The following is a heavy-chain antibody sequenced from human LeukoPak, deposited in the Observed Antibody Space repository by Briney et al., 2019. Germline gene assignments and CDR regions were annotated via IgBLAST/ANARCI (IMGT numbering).Heavy chain of an antibody. J-gene: IGHJ4*02. CDR2: ISSSGNSV. CDR1: GFTFSDYY. CDR3: ARFLVIGQSSGIDY. D-gene: IGHD6-19*01. V-gene: IGHV3-11*01. Sequence: GGSLRLSCAASGFTFSDYYMSWIRQAPGKGLEWISYISSSGNSVYYAGSVKGRLTISRDNAKNSVYLQMNSLRAEDTAVYYCARFLVIGQSSGIDYWGQGSLVTVSS.